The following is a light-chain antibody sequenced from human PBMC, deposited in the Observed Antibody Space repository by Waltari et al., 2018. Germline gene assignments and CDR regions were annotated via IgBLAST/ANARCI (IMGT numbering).Light chain of an antibody. CDR3: QKYGSLPAT. V-gene: IGKV3-20*01. J-gene: IGKJ1*01. CDR2: DAS. Sequence: ELMLTQPPGTLSLSSGARATLSCRASQSISKYLAWYQQKPGQAPRLLIYDASIRATGIPDRFSGSGYGTDFSLTISRLEPEDYAVYYCQKYGSLPATFGRGTKVEIK. CDR1: QSISKY.